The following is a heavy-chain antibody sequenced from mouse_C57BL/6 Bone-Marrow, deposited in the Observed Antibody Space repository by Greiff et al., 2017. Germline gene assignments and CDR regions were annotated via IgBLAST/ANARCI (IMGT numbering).Heavy chain of an antibody. CDR1: GYTFTSYW. D-gene: IGHD4-1*01. Sequence: QVQLQQPGAELVKPGASVKLSCKASGYTFTSYWMQWVKQRPGQGLEWIGEIDPSDSYTNYNQKFKGKATLTVATSSSTAYTQLSSLTSEDSAVYYCARESNWDVYWYFDVWGTGTTVTVSS. V-gene: IGHV1-50*01. J-gene: IGHJ1*03. CDR2: IDPSDSYT. CDR3: ARESNWDVYWYFDV.